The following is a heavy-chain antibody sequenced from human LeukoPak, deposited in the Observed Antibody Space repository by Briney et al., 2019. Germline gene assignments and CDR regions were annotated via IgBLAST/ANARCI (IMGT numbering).Heavy chain of an antibody. J-gene: IGHJ4*02. CDR2: ISGSGGST. CDR1: GFTFSSYG. CDR3: ARVNDKYMGSDHLDY. Sequence: GGTLRLSCAASGFTFSSYGMSWVRQAPGKGLEWVSAISGSGGSTYYADSVKGRFTISRDNSKNTLYLQMNSLKTEDTAVYYCARVNDKYMGSDHLDYWGQGTLVTVSS. D-gene: IGHD3-9*01. V-gene: IGHV3-23*01.